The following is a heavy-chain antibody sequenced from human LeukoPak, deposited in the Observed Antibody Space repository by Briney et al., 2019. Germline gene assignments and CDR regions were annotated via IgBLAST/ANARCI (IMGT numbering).Heavy chain of an antibody. Sequence: PSETLSLTCTVSGYSISSGYYWGWIRQPPGKGLEWIGSIYHSGSTYYNPSLKSRVTISVDTSKNQFSLKLSSVTAADTAVYYCARASNYGGRIFDYWGQGTLVTVSS. CDR3: ARASNYGGRIFDY. V-gene: IGHV4-38-2*02. CDR1: GYSISSGYY. J-gene: IGHJ4*02. D-gene: IGHD4-23*01. CDR2: IYHSGST.